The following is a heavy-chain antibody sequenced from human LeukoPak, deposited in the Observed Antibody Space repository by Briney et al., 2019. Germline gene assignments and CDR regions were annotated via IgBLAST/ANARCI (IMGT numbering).Heavy chain of an antibody. CDR3: ARVTGSITYIDF. V-gene: IGHV4-30-4*01. CDR2: IYYSGST. CDR1: GGSISSGDYY. J-gene: IGHJ4*02. D-gene: IGHD3-10*01. Sequence: SETLSLTCTVSGGSISSGDYYWSWIRQPPGKGLEWIGYIYYSGSTYYNPSLKSRVTISVDTSKNQFSLELSSVTAADTAVYYCARVTGSITYIDFWGQGTLVTVSS.